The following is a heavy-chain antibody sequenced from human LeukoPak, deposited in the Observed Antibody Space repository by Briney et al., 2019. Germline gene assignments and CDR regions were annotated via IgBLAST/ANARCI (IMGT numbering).Heavy chain of an antibody. Sequence: SETLSLTCTVSGGSISSGSYYWSWIRQPAGKGLEWIGRIYTSGSTNYNPSLKSRVTISVDTSKNQFSLKLSSVTAADTAVYYCARGRRYGAFDNWGQGTMVTVSS. V-gene: IGHV4-61*02. D-gene: IGHD1-14*01. J-gene: IGHJ3*02. CDR1: GGSISSGSYY. CDR2: IYTSGST. CDR3: ARGRRYGAFDN.